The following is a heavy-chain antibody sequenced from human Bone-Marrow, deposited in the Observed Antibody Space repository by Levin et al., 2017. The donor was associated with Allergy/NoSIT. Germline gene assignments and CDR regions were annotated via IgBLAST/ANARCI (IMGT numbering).Heavy chain of an antibody. Sequence: SGSGPTLVKPTQTLTLTCTFSGFSLSSSAMCVSWIRQPPGKALEWLALIDWDDDKYYSTSLKTRLTISKDTSKNQVVLTMTNMDPVDTATYYCARSIWGNYRFDFWGQGILVTVSS. CDR2: IDWDDDK. CDR1: GFSLSSSAMC. J-gene: IGHJ4*02. CDR3: ARSIWGNYRFDF. D-gene: IGHD3-16*02. V-gene: IGHV2-70*01.